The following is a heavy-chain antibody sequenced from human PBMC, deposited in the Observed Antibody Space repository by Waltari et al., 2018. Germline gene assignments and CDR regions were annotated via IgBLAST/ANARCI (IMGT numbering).Heavy chain of an antibody. V-gene: IGHV3-73*01. CDR1: GFTFSGSA. CDR2: IRSKANSYAT. Sequence: EVQLVESGGGFVQPGGSLKLSCAASGFTFSGSAMHWVRQASGQGLEWVGRIRSKANSYATAYAASVKCMFTISRDDLKNTAYLQMNSLKTEDTAVYYCTTKPEDDYGGNSWRDYWGQGTLVTVSS. CDR3: TTKPEDDYGGNSWRDY. J-gene: IGHJ4*02. D-gene: IGHD2-21*02.